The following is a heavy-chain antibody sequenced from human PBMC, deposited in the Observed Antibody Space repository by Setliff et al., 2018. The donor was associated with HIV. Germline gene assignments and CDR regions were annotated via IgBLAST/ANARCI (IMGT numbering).Heavy chain of an antibody. J-gene: IGHJ6*03. Sequence: PGGSLRLSCAASGFTFSSYSMSWVRQAPGKGLEWVSSISSSSSYIYYADSVKGQVTISVDKSINTAYLQWSSLKASDTAMYYCARLAFWGGLPAAIPNYYYYMDVWGKGTTVTVSS. CDR1: GFTFSSYS. V-gene: IGHV3-21*04. CDR3: ARLAFWGGLPAAIPNYYYYMDV. CDR2: ISSSSSYI. D-gene: IGHD2-2*01.